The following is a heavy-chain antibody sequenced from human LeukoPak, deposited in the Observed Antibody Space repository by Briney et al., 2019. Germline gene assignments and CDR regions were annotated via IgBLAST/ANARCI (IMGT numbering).Heavy chain of an antibody. D-gene: IGHD3-9*01. CDR3: ARDRILTGYGNDAFDI. CDR1: GFTFSSYW. V-gene: IGHV3-74*01. J-gene: IGHJ3*02. CDR2: INSDGSRT. Sequence: GGSLRLSCAASGFTFSSYWMHWVRQAPRKGLGWVSRINSDGSRTSYANSVKGRFTISRDNAKNTLYLQMNSLRAEDTAVYYCARDRILTGYGNDAFDIWGQGTMVTVSS.